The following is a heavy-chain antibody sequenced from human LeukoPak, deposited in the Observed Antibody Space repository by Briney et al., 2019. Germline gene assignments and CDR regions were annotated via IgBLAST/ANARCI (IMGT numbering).Heavy chain of an antibody. CDR3: ARAVTYYYDSSGYPTLDY. V-gene: IGHV4-59*08. CDR1: GGSISSYY. J-gene: IGHJ4*02. Sequence: PSETLSLTCSVSGGSISSYYWSWIRQLPGKRLEWIGYIYYSGSTNYNPSLKSRVTISVDMSKNQFSLKLSSVTAADTAVYYCARAVTYYYDSSGYPTLDYWGQGTLVTVSS. D-gene: IGHD3-22*01. CDR2: IYYSGST.